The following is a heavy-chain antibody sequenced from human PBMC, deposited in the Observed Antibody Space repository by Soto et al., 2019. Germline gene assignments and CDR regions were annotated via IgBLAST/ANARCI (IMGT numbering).Heavy chain of an antibody. V-gene: IGHV3-30*18. CDR3: AKDLYGAGWYNYFDP. CDR2: ISYDGGVK. Sequence: QVHLVESGGGVVQPGRSLRLSCAASGFTFSTTGMHWVRQAPGKGLEWVAMISYDGGVKHYTDSVKGRFTISRDTSNNTVYLQMNSLRPEDTAMYHCAKDLYGAGWYNYFDPWGQGTLVTVSS. D-gene: IGHD6-19*01. J-gene: IGHJ5*02. CDR1: GFTFSTTG.